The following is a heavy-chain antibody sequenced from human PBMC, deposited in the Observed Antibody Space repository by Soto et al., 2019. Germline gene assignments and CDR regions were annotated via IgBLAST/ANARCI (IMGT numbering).Heavy chain of an antibody. D-gene: IGHD2-8*01. V-gene: IGHV3-21*01. CDR1: GFTFSEYS. CDR2: IANGDNHI. J-gene: IGHJ3*01. CDR3: ARGTGYCTDACNWGEFAV. Sequence: EVQVVESGGGLVKPGGSLRLSCAASGFTFSEYSFLWVRQAPGKGLEWLSFIANGDNHIFYSDSVKGRFTISRDNAKNALYLQLNSLRADDSAVYYGARGTGYCTDACNWGEFAVGGEWTMVTVSS.